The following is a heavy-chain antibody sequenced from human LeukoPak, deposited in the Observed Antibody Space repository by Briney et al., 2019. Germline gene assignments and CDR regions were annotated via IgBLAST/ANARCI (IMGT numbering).Heavy chain of an antibody. J-gene: IGHJ5*02. D-gene: IGHD2-2*01. CDR1: GGSISSSNW. CDR2: IYRSGST. V-gene: IGHV4-4*02. CDR3: ARDVGYCSSTSCYGWFDP. Sequence: SETLSLTCAVSGGSISSSNWWSWVRQPPGKGLEWIGEIYRSGSTNYNPSLKSRVTISVDKSKNQFSLKLSSVTAADTAVYYCARDVGYCSSTSCYGWFDPWGQGTLVTVSS.